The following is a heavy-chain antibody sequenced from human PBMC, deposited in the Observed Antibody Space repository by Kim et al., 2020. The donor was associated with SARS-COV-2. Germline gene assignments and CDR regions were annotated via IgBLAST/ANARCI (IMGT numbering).Heavy chain of an antibody. CDR3: ARHKPGDY. D-gene: IGHD7-27*01. Sequence: GESLKISCKGSGYSFNTYWIGWVRQMPGKGLEWMGIIYPGDSDTRYSPSFQGHVTISVDKTISTAYLQWTSLQASDTGMYYCARHKPGDYWGQGTLVTVSS. CDR1: GYSFNTYW. CDR2: IYPGDSDT. V-gene: IGHV5-51*01. J-gene: IGHJ4*02.